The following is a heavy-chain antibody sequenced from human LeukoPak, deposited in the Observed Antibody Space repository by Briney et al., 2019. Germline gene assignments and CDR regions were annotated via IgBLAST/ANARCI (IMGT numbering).Heavy chain of an antibody. CDR3: ARDWGYSVDY. D-gene: IGHD4-11*01. CDR2: IRIDNGNT. V-gene: IGHV1-18*01. Sequence: ASVKVSCKASGYTFTTYGISWLRQAPGQGLEWMGWIRIDNGNTKYAQKLQGRVTMTTDTSTSTAYMELRSLTSDDTAVYYCARDWGYSVDYWGQGTLVTVSS. J-gene: IGHJ4*02. CDR1: GYTFTTYG.